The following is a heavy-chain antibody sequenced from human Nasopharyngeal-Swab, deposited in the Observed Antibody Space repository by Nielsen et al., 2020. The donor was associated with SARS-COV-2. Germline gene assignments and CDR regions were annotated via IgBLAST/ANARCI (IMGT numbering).Heavy chain of an antibody. CDR3: AKELGATGSRAHDAFDI. CDR2: IGASGTGT. J-gene: IGHJ3*02. Sequence: GGSLRLSCTASGIFVSGNYMNWVRQAPGKGLEWVSVIGASGTGTYYAGSVNGRFAISRDNSQNTLYLQMNSLRADDTAVYYCAKELGATGSRAHDAFDIWGQGTMVTVSS. CDR1: GIFVSGNY. V-gene: IGHV3-53*01. D-gene: IGHD1-26*01.